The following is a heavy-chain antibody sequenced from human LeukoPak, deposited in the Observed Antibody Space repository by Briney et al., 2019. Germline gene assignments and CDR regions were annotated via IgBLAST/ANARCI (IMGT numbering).Heavy chain of an antibody. Sequence: GGSLTLSCAASGFTFCSHAMSWVRQAPRKGREWVSAISGSGGSTYYADSVKGRFTISRDNSKNTLYLQTNSLRAEDTSVYYCARSNSFDIWGQGTMVTVSS. V-gene: IGHV3-23*01. CDR1: GFTFCSHA. J-gene: IGHJ3*02. CDR2: ISGSGGST. CDR3: ARSNSFDI.